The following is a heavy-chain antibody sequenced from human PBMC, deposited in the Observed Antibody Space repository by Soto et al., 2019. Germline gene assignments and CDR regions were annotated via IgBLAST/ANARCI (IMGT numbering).Heavy chain of an antibody. CDR2: MNPNSGNT. CDR3: ARGRLDTSGWGWFDL. Sequence: QVQLVQSGAEVKKPGASVKVSCTASGYTFISYDINWVRQAPGQGLAWMGSMNPNSGNTDYTQTFQGRVTMTTNTTMRTAYMALSSLKSEATAVYYCARGRLDTSGWGWFDLGGQGTLVTVTS. J-gene: IGHJ5*02. V-gene: IGHV1-8*01. CDR1: GYTFISYD. D-gene: IGHD6-19*01.